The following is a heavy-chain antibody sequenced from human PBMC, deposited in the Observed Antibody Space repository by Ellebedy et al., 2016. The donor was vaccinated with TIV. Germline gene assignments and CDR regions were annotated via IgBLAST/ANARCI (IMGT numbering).Heavy chain of an antibody. J-gene: IGHJ4*02. CDR1: GFTYDIFW. CDR2: ISKSDTT. CDR3: ARENWYNDY. D-gene: IGHD1/OR15-1a*01. Sequence: GESLKISCEVYGFTYDIFWMSWVRQAPGKGLEWISYISKSDTTYYADSVRGRFTISRDNAKNSVYLQMNSLRTEDTAVYYCARENWYNDYWGQGTLVTVSS. V-gene: IGHV3-69-1*01.